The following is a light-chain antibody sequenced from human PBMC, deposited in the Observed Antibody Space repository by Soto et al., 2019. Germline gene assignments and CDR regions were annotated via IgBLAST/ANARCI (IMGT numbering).Light chain of an antibody. J-gene: IGKJ3*01. CDR3: QQRSNWPPEGT. Sequence: DILLTQAPATLSLSPGALATLSCRGRQSVSSYLAWYQQKPGQAPRLLIYDASNRATGIPARFSGSGSGTDFTLTISSLEPEDFAVYYCQQRSNWPPEGTFGPGTKVDIK. CDR2: DAS. CDR1: QSVSSY. V-gene: IGKV3-11*01.